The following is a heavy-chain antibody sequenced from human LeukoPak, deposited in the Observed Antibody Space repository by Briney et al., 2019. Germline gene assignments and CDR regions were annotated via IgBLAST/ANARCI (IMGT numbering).Heavy chain of an antibody. Sequence: PSETLSLTCAVYGGXFSGYYWSWIRRPPGKGLEWIGEINHSGSTNYNPSLKSRVSISVDSSKNQFSLKVSSVTAADTAVYYCARGSDTAAGLYWGQGTLVTVSS. CDR3: ARGSDTAAGLY. V-gene: IGHV4-34*01. CDR2: INHSGST. D-gene: IGHD6-13*01. J-gene: IGHJ4*02. CDR1: GGXFSGYY.